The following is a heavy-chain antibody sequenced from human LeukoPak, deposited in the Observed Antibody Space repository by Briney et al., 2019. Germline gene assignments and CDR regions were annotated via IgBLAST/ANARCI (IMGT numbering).Heavy chain of an antibody. CDR1: GFTFSSYA. D-gene: IGHD1-26*01. CDR2: ISYDGSNK. V-gene: IGHV3-30*04. J-gene: IGHJ3*02. CDR3: ARVSGSYSLSAFDI. Sequence: GGSLGLSCAASGFTFSSYAMHWVRQAPGKGLEWVAVISYDGSNKYYADSVKGRFTISRDNSKNTLYLQMNSLRAEDTAVYYCARVSGSYSLSAFDIWGQGTMVTVSS.